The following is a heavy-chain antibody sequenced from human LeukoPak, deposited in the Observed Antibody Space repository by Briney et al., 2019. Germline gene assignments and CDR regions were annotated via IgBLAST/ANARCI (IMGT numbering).Heavy chain of an antibody. D-gene: IGHD1-26*01. Sequence: ASVKVSCKASGYTFTGYYMHWERQAPGQGLEWMGIINPSGGSTSYAQKFQGRVTMTRDTSTSTVYTELSSLRSEDTAVYYCARAAGGSYFYYYYYMDVWGKGTTVTVSS. CDR2: INPSGGST. J-gene: IGHJ6*03. CDR1: GYTFTGYY. CDR3: ARAAGGSYFYYYYYMDV. V-gene: IGHV1-46*01.